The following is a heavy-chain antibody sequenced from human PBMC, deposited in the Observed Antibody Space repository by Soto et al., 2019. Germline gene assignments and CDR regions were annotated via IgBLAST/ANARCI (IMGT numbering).Heavy chain of an antibody. V-gene: IGHV4-34*01. CDR2: INHSGST. CDR1: GGSFSGYY. J-gene: IGHJ4*02. Sequence: SETLSLTCAVYGGSFSGYYWSWVRQPPGKGLEWIGEINHSGSTKYNPSLKSRVTISVDTSKNQFSLKLSSVTAADTAVYYCARHSSSWFSVDYWGQGTLVTVSS. D-gene: IGHD6-13*01. CDR3: ARHSSSWFSVDY.